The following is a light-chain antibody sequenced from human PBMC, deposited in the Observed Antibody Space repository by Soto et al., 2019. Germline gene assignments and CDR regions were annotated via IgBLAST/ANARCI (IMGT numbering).Light chain of an antibody. CDR1: QNINKY. CDR2: AAS. J-gene: IGKJ2*01. Sequence: DIEMTQSPSSLVASVGDRVTITCRASQNINKYLNWYQQKPGKAPKHLIYAASTLQTGVPSRFSGSGYGTEFTLSISSLQPEDSAVYFCHQSFRTPQKHTFGQGTNLQMK. V-gene: IGKV1-39*01. CDR3: HQSFRTPQKHT.